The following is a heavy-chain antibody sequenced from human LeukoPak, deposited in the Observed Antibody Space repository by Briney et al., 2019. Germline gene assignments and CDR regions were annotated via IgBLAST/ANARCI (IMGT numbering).Heavy chain of an antibody. CDR2: IRSKAYGGTT. Sequence: GGSLRLSCTASGFTFGDYAMSWVRQAPGKGLEWVGFIRSKAYGGTTEYAASVKGRFTISRDDSKSIAYLQMNSLKTEDTAVYYCTRTVATRGVRYFDYWAREPWSPSPQ. D-gene: IGHD5-12*01. V-gene: IGHV3-49*04. CDR1: GFTFGDYA. CDR3: TRTVATRGVRYFDY. J-gene: IGHJ4*02.